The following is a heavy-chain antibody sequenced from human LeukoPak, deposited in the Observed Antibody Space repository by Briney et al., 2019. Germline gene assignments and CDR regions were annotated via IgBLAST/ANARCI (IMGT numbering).Heavy chain of an antibody. Sequence: GRSLRLSWAASGFTFSSYGMHWVRQAPDKGLEWVAVISYDGSNKYYADSVKGRFTISRDNSKNTLYLQMNSLRAEDTAVYYCAKDRSGSYFDYWGQGTLVTVSS. V-gene: IGHV3-30*18. J-gene: IGHJ4*02. CDR1: GFTFSSYG. D-gene: IGHD1-26*01. CDR2: ISYDGSNK. CDR3: AKDRSGSYFDY.